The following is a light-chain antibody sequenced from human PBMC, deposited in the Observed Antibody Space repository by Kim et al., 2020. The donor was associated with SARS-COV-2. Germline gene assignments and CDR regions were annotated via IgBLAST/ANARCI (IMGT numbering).Light chain of an antibody. Sequence: TTVTIPSSRSNGNIADYDVQWYQQRPGSAPTTVIYVDHHRPSGVSNRFSGSIDISSNSASLTISGLKTEDEADYYCQSYDLAYWVFGGGTKLTVL. CDR1: NGNIADYD. V-gene: IGLV6-57*03. CDR2: VDH. CDR3: QSYDLAYWV. J-gene: IGLJ3*02.